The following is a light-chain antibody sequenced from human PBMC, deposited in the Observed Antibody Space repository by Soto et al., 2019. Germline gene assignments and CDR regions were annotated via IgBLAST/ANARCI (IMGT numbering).Light chain of an antibody. CDR1: QGVSSK. CDR3: QQYDNWPPWT. CDR2: GVS. Sequence: EIVMTQSPDTLSVSPGERATLSCRASQGVSSKVAWYQQKPGQAPRLLMYGVSTRATGTPARFSGSGFGTEFILTISSLQSEDLAVYYCQQYDNWPPWTFGQGTKVEIK. J-gene: IGKJ1*01. V-gene: IGKV3-15*01.